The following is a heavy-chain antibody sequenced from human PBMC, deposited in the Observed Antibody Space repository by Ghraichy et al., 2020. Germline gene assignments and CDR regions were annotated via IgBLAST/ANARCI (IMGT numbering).Heavy chain of an antibody. J-gene: IGHJ4*02. V-gene: IGHV4-59*01. CDR2: IYYSGST. CDR1: GGSISSYY. CDR3: ASWYHGFLTY. Sequence: SETLSLTCTVSGGSISSYYWSWIRQPPGKGLEWIGYIYYSGSTNYNPSLKSRVTISVDTSKNQFSLKLSSVTAADTAVYYCASWYHGFLTYWGQGTLVTVSS. D-gene: IGHD3-9*01.